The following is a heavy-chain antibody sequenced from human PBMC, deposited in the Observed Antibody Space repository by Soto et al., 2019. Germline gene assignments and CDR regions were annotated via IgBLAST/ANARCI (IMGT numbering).Heavy chain of an antibody. V-gene: IGHV3-48*02. CDR3: ATGGSYYYAMDV. CDR2: ISSSSTTE. Sequence: GGSLRLSCAASEFTFNNYNMNWVRQAPGKGLEWVSYISSSSTTEYYADSVKGRFTITRDNAKNSLYLQMNSLRDEDTAVYYCATGGSYYYAMDVWGQGTTVTVSS. J-gene: IGHJ6*02. CDR1: EFTFNNYN.